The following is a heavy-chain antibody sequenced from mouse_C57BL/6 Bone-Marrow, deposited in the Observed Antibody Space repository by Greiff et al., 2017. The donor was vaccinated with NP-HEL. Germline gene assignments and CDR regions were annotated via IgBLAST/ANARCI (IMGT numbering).Heavy chain of an antibody. J-gene: IGHJ4*01. V-gene: IGHV3-6*01. CDR1: GYSITSGYY. CDR2: ISYDGSN. CDR3: AREVLRGAMDY. Sequence: EVQLVESGPGLVKPSQSLSLTCSVTGYSITSGYYWNWIRQFPGNKLEWMGYISYDGSNNYNPSLKNRISITRDTSKNQFFLKLNSVTTEDTATHYCAREVLRGAMDYWGQGTSVTVSS.